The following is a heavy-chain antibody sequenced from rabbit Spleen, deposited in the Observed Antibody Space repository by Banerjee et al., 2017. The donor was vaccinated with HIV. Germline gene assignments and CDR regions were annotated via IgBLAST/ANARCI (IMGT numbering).Heavy chain of an antibody. J-gene: IGHJ6*01. CDR2: VYTGSSGNT. V-gene: IGHV1S45*01. Sequence: QEQVVESGGGLVQPEGSLTLTCTASGFSLSASDFIYWVRQAPGKGLEWIACVYTGSSGNTYYASWAKGRFAISKTSSTTVTLQMTDLTAADTATYFCARDANSGWDLWGQGTLVTVS. CDR3: ARDANSGWDL. CDR1: GFSLSASDF. D-gene: IGHD4-1*01.